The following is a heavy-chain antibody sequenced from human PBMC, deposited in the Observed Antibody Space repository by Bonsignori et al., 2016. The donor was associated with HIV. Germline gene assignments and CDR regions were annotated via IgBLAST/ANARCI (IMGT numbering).Heavy chain of an antibody. V-gene: IGHV1-46*01. CDR3: ARAPPSFWSGYPDDY. D-gene: IGHD3-3*01. CDR2: INPSGGST. J-gene: IGHJ4*02. Sequence: WVRQAPGQGLEWMGIINPSGGSTSYAQKFQGRVTMTRDTSTSTVYMELSSLRSEDTAVYYCARAPPSFWSGYPDDYWGQGTLVTVSS.